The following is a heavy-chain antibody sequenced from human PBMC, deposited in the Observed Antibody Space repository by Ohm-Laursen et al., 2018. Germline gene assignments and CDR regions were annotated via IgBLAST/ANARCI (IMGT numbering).Heavy chain of an antibody. J-gene: IGHJ3*01. Sequence: LSLTCIVSGGSISGYYWSWIRQAPGKGLEWISYISSSGTTIHYADSVKGRFTVSRDNAKDSLFLQINSLRVEDTAVYYCARDLGALDLWGQGTIVTVSS. CDR1: GGSISGYY. CDR2: ISSSGTTI. CDR3: ARDLGALDL. V-gene: IGHV3-11*01.